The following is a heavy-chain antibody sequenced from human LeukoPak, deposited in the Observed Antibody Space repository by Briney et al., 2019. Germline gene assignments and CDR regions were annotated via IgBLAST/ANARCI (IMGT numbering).Heavy chain of an antibody. Sequence: QTGGSLRLSCAASGFTFSSYAMSWVRQAPGKGLEWVSAISGSGGSTYYADSVKGRFTISRDNSKNTLYLQMNSLRAEDTAVYYCAKAATYSSSWYWYFQHWGQGTLVTVSS. CDR2: ISGSGGST. J-gene: IGHJ1*01. CDR1: GFTFSSYA. V-gene: IGHV3-23*01. D-gene: IGHD6-13*01. CDR3: AKAATYSSSWYWYFQH.